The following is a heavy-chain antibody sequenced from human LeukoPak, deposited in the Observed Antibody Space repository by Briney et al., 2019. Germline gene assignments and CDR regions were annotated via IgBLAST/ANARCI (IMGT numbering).Heavy chain of an antibody. J-gene: IGHJ4*02. CDR2: ITVSGDSA. CDR3: ARDKDWAFDY. CDR1: GFTFSTYS. Sequence: PGVSLRLSCAASGFTFSTYSMNWVRQAPGKGLEWISYITVSGDSASYADSVKGRFTISRDDGKNSIFLQMNSLRAEDTAVYYCARDKDWAFDYWGQGTLLTVSS. D-gene: IGHD3-9*01. V-gene: IGHV3-48*04.